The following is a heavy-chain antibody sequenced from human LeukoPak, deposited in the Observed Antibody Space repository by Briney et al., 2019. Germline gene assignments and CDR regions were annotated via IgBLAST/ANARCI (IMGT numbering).Heavy chain of an antibody. V-gene: IGHV3-30*18. CDR2: ISYDGSNK. CDR1: GFTFSSYG. CDR3: ANRNWGLPFDY. D-gene: IGHD7-27*01. J-gene: IGHJ4*02. Sequence: GGSLRLSCAASGFTFSSYGMHWVRQAPGKGLEWVAVISYDGSNKYYADSVKGRFTISRDNSKKTLYLQMNSLRADDTAVYYCANRNWGLPFDYWGQGTLVTVSS.